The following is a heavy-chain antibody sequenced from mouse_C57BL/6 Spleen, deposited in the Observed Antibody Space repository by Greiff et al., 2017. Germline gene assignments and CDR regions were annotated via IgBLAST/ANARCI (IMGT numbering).Heavy chain of an antibody. J-gene: IGHJ1*03. Sequence: QVQLQQSGPELVKPGASVKLSCKASGYTFTSYDINWVKQRPGQGLEWIGWIYPRDGSTKYNAKFKGKATLTVDTSSSTAYMELHSLTSEDSAVYFCARSGDYGSSYNWYFDVWGTGTTVTVSS. CDR2: IYPRDGST. D-gene: IGHD1-1*01. V-gene: IGHV1-85*01. CDR3: ARSGDYGSSYNWYFDV. CDR1: GYTFTSYD.